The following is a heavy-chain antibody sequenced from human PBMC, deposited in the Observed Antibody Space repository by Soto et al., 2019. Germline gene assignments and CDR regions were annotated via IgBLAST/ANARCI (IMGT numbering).Heavy chain of an antibody. J-gene: IGHJ6*02. CDR1: GYSFTSYW. CDR3: ARNRRGYSSSANCYRYGMDV. Sequence: AESLKISCTGSGYSFTSYWIGWVRKMPGKGLEWMGIIYHGDPDTRYIPSFQGQVTXSADKSISTALLHWSSLKASETAMYDWARNRRGYSSSANCYRYGMDVGSQGTKVTVSS. D-gene: IGHD6-6*01. V-gene: IGHV5-51*01. CDR2: IYHGDPDT.